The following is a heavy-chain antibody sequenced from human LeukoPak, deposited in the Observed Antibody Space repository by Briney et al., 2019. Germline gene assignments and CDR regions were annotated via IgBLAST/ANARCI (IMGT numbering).Heavy chain of an antibody. CDR2: ISYDGSNK. Sequence: GGSLRLSCSASGFTFSDYPMHWVRQAPGKGLEWVAVISYDGSNKYYADSVKGRFTISRDNSKNTLYLQMNSLRAEDTVVYYCASTPQGITMVRGVQHWGQGTLVTVSS. D-gene: IGHD3-10*01. V-gene: IGHV3-30-3*01. CDR3: ASTPQGITMVRGVQH. CDR1: GFTFSDYP. J-gene: IGHJ1*01.